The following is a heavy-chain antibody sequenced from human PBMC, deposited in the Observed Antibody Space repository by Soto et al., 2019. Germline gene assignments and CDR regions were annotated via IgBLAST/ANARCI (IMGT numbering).Heavy chain of an antibody. V-gene: IGHV4-31*11. CDR3: ARDRGFGMDV. CDR2: IFSSGST. Sequence: QLQLQEPGPGLVKPSQTLSLTCAVSGDSVSSGNYYWNWIRQRPGEGLEWIGYIFSSGSTYYNPSLESRLTISMDTSMTQFSLKLSSVTAADTAVYYCARDRGFGMDVWGQETTVTVSS. CDR1: GDSVSSGNYY. J-gene: IGHJ6*02.